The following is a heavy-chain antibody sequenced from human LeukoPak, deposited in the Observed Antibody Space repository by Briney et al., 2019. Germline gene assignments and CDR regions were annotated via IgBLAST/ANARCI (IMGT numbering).Heavy chain of an antibody. CDR1: GGTFSIYA. Sequence: VASVKVFCKASGGTFSIYAISWVRQAPGQGLEWMGGIIPIFGTANYAQKFQGRVTITADESTSTAYMELSSLRSEDTAVYYCARDLNGGTYFDYWGQGTLVTVSS. V-gene: IGHV1-69*01. CDR3: ARDLNGGTYFDY. J-gene: IGHJ4*02. CDR2: IIPIFGTA. D-gene: IGHD2-15*01.